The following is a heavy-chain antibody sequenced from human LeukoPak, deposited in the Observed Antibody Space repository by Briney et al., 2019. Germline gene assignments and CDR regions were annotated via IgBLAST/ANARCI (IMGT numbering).Heavy chain of an antibody. CDR1: GFTFSSYA. CDR2: ISGSGGST. CDR3: AKKLNIVVVPAAIGAFDI. Sequence: PGGSLRLSCAASGFTFSSYAMSWVRQAPGKGLEWVSAISGSGGSTYYADSVKGRFTISRDNSKNTLYLQMNSLRAEDTAVYYCAKKLNIVVVPAAIGAFDIWGQGTMVTVSS. V-gene: IGHV3-23*01. D-gene: IGHD2-2*02. J-gene: IGHJ3*02.